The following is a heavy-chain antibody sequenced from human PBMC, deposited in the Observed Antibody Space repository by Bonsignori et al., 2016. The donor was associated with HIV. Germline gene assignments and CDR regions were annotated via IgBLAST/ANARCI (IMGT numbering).Heavy chain of an antibody. D-gene: IGHD5-24*01. J-gene: IGHJ4*02. CDR2: IYSGGSST. CDR1: GFTFSSYA. V-gene: IGHV3-23*03. Sequence: GGSLRLSCAASGFTFSSYAMSWVRQAPGKGLEWVSVIYSGGSSTYYADSVKGRFTISRDNSKNTLYLQMNSLRAEDTAVYYCAKHRPGMATRGYYFDYWGQGTLVTVSS. CDR3: AKHRPGMATRGYYFDY.